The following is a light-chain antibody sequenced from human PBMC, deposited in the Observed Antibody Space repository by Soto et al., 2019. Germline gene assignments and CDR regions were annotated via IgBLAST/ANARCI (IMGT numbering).Light chain of an antibody. Sequence: EIVLTQSPGTLSLSPGARVPLSCRARQSVSNNYLAWSQQNPGQAPRLLIYGASNRATGIPDRFSGSGSGTDFTLTISRLEPEDFAVYYCQQYGSSGTFGQGTRWIS. CDR1: QSVSNNY. CDR3: QQYGSSGT. CDR2: GAS. J-gene: IGKJ1*01. V-gene: IGKV3-20*01.